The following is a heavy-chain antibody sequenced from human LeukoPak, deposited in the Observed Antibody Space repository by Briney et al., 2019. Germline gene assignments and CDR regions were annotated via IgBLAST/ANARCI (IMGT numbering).Heavy chain of an antibody. D-gene: IGHD3-22*01. J-gene: IGHJ4*02. V-gene: IGHV1-8*01. Sequence: ASVEVSCKASGYTFTSYDINWVRQATGQGLEGMGWMNPDSGNTGYAQKFQGRVTMTRNTSISTDYMELSSLRSEDTAVYYCAAPRSPYYYDSSGYYLGYWGQGTLVTVSS. CDR3: AAPRSPYYYDSSGYYLGY. CDR2: MNPDSGNT. CDR1: GYTFTSYD.